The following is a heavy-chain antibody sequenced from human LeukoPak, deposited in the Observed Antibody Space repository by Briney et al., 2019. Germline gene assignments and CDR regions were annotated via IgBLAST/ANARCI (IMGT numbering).Heavy chain of an antibody. Sequence: SGGSLRLSCAASGFTFSSYAMSWVRQAPGKGLEWVSAISGSGGSTYYADSVKGRFTISRDNSKNTLYLQMNSLRAEDTAVYYCAKALMIGAYYYYGMDVWGQGTTVTVSS. J-gene: IGHJ6*02. CDR1: GFTFSSYA. D-gene: IGHD2-21*01. CDR2: ISGSGGST. CDR3: AKALMIGAYYYYGMDV. V-gene: IGHV3-23*01.